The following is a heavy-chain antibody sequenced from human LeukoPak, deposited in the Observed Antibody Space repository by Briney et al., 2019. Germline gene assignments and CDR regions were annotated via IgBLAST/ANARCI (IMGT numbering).Heavy chain of an antibody. CDR1: GGSITSNNW. CDR3: ARERGRSYGSVPYYYYYMDV. J-gene: IGHJ6*03. CDR2: IYHTGNS. Sequence: SETLSLTCAVSGGSITSNNWWSWVRQSPGKGLEWIGEIYHTGNSNYNPSLKSRVIISVDKSKNQFSMKLTSVTAADTAVYYCARERGRSYGSVPYYYYYMDVWGKGTTVTVSS. V-gene: IGHV4-4*02. D-gene: IGHD5-18*01.